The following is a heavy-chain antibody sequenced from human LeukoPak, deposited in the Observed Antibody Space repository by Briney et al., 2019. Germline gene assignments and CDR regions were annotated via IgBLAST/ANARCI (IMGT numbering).Heavy chain of an antibody. CDR3: ARDRGDYYDSSGSFDY. CDR1: GGSISSGGYY. Sequence: SETLSLTCTVSGGSISSGGYYWSWIRQHPGKGLEWIGYIYYSGSTYYNPSLKSRVTISVDTSKNQFSLKLSSVTAADTAVYYCARDRGDYYDSSGSFDYWGQGTLVTVSS. J-gene: IGHJ4*02. CDR2: IYYSGST. D-gene: IGHD3-22*01. V-gene: IGHV4-31*03.